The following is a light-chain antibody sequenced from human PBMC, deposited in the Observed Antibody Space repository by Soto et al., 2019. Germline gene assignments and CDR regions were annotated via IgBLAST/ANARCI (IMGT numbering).Light chain of an antibody. J-gene: IGKJ5*01. CDR3: QQYGSSPVA. CDR1: QSVSSSY. CDR2: GAS. Sequence: EIVLTQSPGTLSLSPGERATLSCRASQSVSSSYLAWYQQKPGQAPRLLIYGASSRATGIPDRFSGSGSGTDFTLTISRLEPEDFAVYYCQQYGSSPVAFGQGTLLEIK. V-gene: IGKV3-20*01.